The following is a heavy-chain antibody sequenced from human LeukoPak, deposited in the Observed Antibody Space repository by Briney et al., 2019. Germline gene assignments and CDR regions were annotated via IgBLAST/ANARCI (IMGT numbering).Heavy chain of an antibody. Sequence: PGGSLRLSCAASGFDFSGFSMHWVRQAPGKGVEYVSPINGNGDRTYYEASVKGRFSISRDNSKNTLYLQMGSLRGEDRGLYFCARIGVESFYDLWGQGTLVTVSA. CDR2: INGNGDRT. D-gene: IGHD1-26*01. CDR3: ARIGVESFYDL. V-gene: IGHV3-64*02. CDR1: GFDFSGFS. J-gene: IGHJ5*02.